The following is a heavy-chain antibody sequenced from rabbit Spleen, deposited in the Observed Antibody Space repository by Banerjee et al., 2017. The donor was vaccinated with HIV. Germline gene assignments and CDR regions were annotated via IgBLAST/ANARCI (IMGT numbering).Heavy chain of an antibody. Sequence: QQLVESGGGLVKPGASLTLTCKASGVSFSFNSYMCWVRQAPGKGLEWIACIDSGSSGFTYFASWAKGRFTISKTSSTTVTLQMTSLTAADTATYFCARDSGSSFSSYGMDLWGQGTLVTVS. D-gene: IGHD8-1*01. CDR3: ARDSGSSFSSYGMDL. CDR2: IDSGSSGFT. V-gene: IGHV1S40*01. CDR1: GVSFSFNSY. J-gene: IGHJ6*01.